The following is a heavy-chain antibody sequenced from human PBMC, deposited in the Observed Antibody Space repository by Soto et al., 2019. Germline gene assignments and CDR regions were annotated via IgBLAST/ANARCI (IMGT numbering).Heavy chain of an antibody. D-gene: IGHD3-16*01. Sequence: QVQLVQSGAEVKKPGASVKVSCKASGYTFTSYYMHWVRQAPGQGLEWMGIINPSGGSTSYAQKFQGRVSMTRDPSTSTVYMELSSLRSEDTAVYYCARMGGEPPIYYYGMDVWGQGTTVTVSS. CDR2: INPSGGST. CDR3: ARMGGEPPIYYYGMDV. CDR1: GYTFTSYY. J-gene: IGHJ6*02. V-gene: IGHV1-46*01.